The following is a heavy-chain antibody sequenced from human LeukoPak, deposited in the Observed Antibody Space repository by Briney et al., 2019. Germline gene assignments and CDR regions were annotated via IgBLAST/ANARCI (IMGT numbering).Heavy chain of an antibody. CDR2: ISGSGGST. CDR1: GFTFSSYA. CDR3: AKDHELGYYDFWSGYSDY. V-gene: IGHV3-23*01. J-gene: IGHJ4*02. D-gene: IGHD3-3*01. Sequence: GASLRLSCTASGFTFSSYAMSWVRQAPGKGLEWVSAISGSGGSTYYADSVKDRFTISRDNSKNTLYLQMNSLRAEDTAVYYCAKDHELGYYDFWSGYSDYWGQGTLVTVSS.